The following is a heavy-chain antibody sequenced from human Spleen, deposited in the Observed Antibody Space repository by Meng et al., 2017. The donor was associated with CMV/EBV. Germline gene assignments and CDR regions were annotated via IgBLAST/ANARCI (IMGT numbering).Heavy chain of an antibody. CDR2: INPNSGGT. Sequence: ASVKVSCKASGYTFTGYYLHWVRQAPGQGLEWMGWINPNSGGTNYAQKLQGRVTMTTDTSTSTAYMELRSLRSDDTAVYYCARSWAFYDFWSGYMDVWGQGTTVTVSS. V-gene: IGHV1-2*02. CDR3: ARSWAFYDFWSGYMDV. D-gene: IGHD3-3*01. CDR1: GYTFTGYY. J-gene: IGHJ6*02.